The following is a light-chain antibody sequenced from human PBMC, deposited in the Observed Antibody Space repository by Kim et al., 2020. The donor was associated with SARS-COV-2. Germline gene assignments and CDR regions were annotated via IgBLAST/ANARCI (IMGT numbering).Light chain of an antibody. CDR2: GNH. CDR1: SSNIGAGYD. CDR3: QSYDNSLSGYV. Sequence: QRVTISCTGRSSNIGAGYDVHWYQQFPGRAPKLLIYGNHNRPSGVPDRFSASMSDTSASLAITGLQAEDEAEYYCQSYDNSLSGYVFGPGTKVTVL. J-gene: IGLJ1*01. V-gene: IGLV1-40*01.